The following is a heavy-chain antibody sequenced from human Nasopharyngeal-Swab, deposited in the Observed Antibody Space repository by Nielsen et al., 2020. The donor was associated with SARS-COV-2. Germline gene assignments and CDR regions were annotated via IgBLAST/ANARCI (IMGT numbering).Heavy chain of an antibody. J-gene: IGHJ2*01. CDR2: IYYSGST. D-gene: IGHD6-19*01. Sequence: QAPGKGLEWIGYIYYSGSTYYNPSLKSRVTISVDTSKNQFSLKLSSVTAADTAVYYCARDLRYSSGWSPGRYFDLWGRGTLVTVSS. V-gene: IGHV4-31*02. CDR3: ARDLRYSSGWSPGRYFDL.